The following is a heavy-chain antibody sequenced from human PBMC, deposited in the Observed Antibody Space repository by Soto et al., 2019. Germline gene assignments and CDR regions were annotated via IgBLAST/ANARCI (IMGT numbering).Heavy chain of an antibody. Sequence: SVKVSCKASGGTFSSYAISWVRQAPGQGLEWMGGIIPIFGTANYAQKFQGRVTITADESTSTAYMELSSLRSEDTAVYYCARDLFDYDILTGYYAPPRYYGMDVWGQGTTVTVSS. CDR2: IIPIFGTA. V-gene: IGHV1-69*13. CDR3: ARDLFDYDILTGYYAPPRYYGMDV. CDR1: GGTFSSYA. J-gene: IGHJ6*02. D-gene: IGHD3-9*01.